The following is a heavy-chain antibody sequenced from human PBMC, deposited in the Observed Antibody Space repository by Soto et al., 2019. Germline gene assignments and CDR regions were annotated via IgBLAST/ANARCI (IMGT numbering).Heavy chain of an antibody. CDR2: IFDSGNA. V-gene: IGHV4-59*08. CDR1: GGSINSYC. J-gene: IGHJ4*02. CDR3: ARHRRTTVAKFYFDN. Sequence: QVQLQESGPGLVKPSETLSLTCTVSGGSINSYCWSWIRQPPGKGLEWIAYIFDSGNANYNPSPQIRATISVDTSKNQFSLKLTSVTAADTAGYYSARHRRTTVAKFYFDNWGQGALVTVSS. D-gene: IGHD4-4*01.